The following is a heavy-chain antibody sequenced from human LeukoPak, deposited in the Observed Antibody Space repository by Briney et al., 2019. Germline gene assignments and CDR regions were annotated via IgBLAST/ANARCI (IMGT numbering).Heavy chain of an antibody. Sequence: SETLSLTCTVSGGSISSGGYYWSWIRQHPGKGLEWIGYIYYSGSTNYNPSLKSRVTISVDTSKNQFSLKLSSVTAADTAVYYCATITMVRGIDPWGQGTLVTVSS. V-gene: IGHV4-61*08. J-gene: IGHJ5*02. CDR1: GGSISSGGYY. D-gene: IGHD3-10*01. CDR2: IYYSGST. CDR3: ATITMVRGIDP.